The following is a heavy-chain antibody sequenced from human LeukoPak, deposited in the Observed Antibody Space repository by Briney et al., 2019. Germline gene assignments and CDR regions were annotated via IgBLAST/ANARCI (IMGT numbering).Heavy chain of an antibody. CDR1: GFTFSSHG. CDR3: ARETSTRSWYQLDC. Sequence: GGSLRLSCAASGFTFSSHGIHWVRQAPGKGLEVVAVICLDASCQYYTDSVKGRFTISRDNSKNTMYLQMNSLRDEDTGVYYCARETSTRSWYQLDCWGRGTLVTVSA. D-gene: IGHD6-13*01. CDR2: ICLDASCQ. V-gene: IGHV3-33*01. J-gene: IGHJ4*02.